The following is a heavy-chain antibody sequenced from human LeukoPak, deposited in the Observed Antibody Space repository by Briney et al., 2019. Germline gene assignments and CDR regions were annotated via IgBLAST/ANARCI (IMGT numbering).Heavy chain of an antibody. V-gene: IGHV4-38-2*01. D-gene: IGHD6-13*01. J-gene: IGHJ1*01. CDR1: GYSISSGYY. CDR3: ARHEEQQLVPEIRD. CDR2: NYHSGST. Sequence: SETLSLTCAVSGYSISSGYYWGWTRQPPGKGLEWIGSNYHSGSTYYSPSLKRRVTISVDTSKNHLALKLESVPAADMSVYYCARHEEQQLVPEIRDWGQGSPVTLPS.